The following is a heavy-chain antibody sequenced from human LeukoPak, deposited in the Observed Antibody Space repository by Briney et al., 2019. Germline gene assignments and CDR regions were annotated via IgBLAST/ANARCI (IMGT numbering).Heavy chain of an antibody. CDR1: GFTFSDYY. D-gene: IGHD6-6*01. J-gene: IGHJ6*03. CDR3: ARVMAAQDYMDD. Sequence: GGSLRLSCAASGFTFSDYYMSWIRQAPGKGLEWVSYISSSGSTIYYADSVKGRFTISRDSAKNSLYLQMNSLRAEDTAVYYCARVMAAQDYMDDWGKGTTVTVSS. CDR2: ISSSGSTI. V-gene: IGHV3-11*01.